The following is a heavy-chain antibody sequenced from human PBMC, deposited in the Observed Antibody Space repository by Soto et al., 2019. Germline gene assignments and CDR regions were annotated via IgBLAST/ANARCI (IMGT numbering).Heavy chain of an antibody. D-gene: IGHD3-22*01. CDR3: ARDLGTTIAGPPRRETYGGLDP. CDR2: IIPIIGPA. Sequence: QVQRVQSGAEVKRPGSSVKLSCKASGGTFTYYGISWVRQAPGQGLEWMGGIIPIIGPATYAQKFQGRVTITADQSTSTAYMELSSLGSEDTALYYCARDLGTTIAGPPRRETYGGLDPWGQGTLVTVSS. CDR1: GGTFTYYG. J-gene: IGHJ5*02. V-gene: IGHV1-69*01.